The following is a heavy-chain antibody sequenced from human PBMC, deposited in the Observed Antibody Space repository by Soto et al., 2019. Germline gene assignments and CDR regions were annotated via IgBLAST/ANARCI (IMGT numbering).Heavy chain of an antibody. V-gene: IGHV2-5*02. D-gene: IGHD3-9*01. CDR3: AHTQGYYDILTGYYTYLYYFDY. CDR1: GFSLSTSGVG. CDR2: IYWDDDK. J-gene: IGHJ4*02. Sequence: QITLKESGPTLVKPTQTLTLTCTFSGFSLSTSGVGVGWIRQPPGKALEWLALIYWDDDKRYSPSLKSRLTITKDTSKNQVVLTMTNMDPVDTATYYCAHTQGYYDILTGYYTYLYYFDYWGQGTLVTVSS.